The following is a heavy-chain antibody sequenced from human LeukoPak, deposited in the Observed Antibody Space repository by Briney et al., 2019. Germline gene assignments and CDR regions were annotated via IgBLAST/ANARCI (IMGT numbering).Heavy chain of an antibody. CDR3: ARGQQLAFDY. Sequence: SETLSLTCTVSGDSISSSSHYWGWIRQPPGKGLEWIAIISYGGGAFYNPSLKSRVTISVDTSKNQFSLKLSSVTAADTAVYYCARGQQLAFDYWGQGTLVTVSS. CDR1: GDSISSSSHY. D-gene: IGHD6-13*01. CDR2: ISYGGGA. J-gene: IGHJ4*02. V-gene: IGHV4-39*07.